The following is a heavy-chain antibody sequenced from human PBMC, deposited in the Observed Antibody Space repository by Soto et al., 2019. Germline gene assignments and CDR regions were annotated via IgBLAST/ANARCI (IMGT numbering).Heavy chain of an antibody. Sequence: ASVKVSCKASGYTFTSYGISWVRQAPGQGLEWMGWISAYNGNTNYAQKLQGRVTMTTDTSTSTAYMELRSLRSDDTAVYYCARDRNPLREAEYFQHWGQGTLVTVSS. CDR3: ARDRNPLREAEYFQH. CDR2: ISAYNGNT. V-gene: IGHV1-18*01. CDR1: GYTFTSYG. J-gene: IGHJ1*01.